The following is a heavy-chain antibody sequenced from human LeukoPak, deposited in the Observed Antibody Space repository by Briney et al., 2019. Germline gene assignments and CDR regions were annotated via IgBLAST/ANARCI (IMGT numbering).Heavy chain of an antibody. J-gene: IGHJ5*02. CDR3: AREGYYDSSGYYGGNWFDP. Sequence: SETLSLTCTVSGVSISSGGYYWSWIRQHPGKGLEWIGYIYYSGSTYYNPSLKSRVTISVDTSKNQFSLKLSSVTAADTAVYYCAREGYYDSSGYYGGNWFDPWGQGTLVTVSS. CDR2: IYYSGST. CDR1: GVSISSGGYY. V-gene: IGHV4-31*03. D-gene: IGHD3-22*01.